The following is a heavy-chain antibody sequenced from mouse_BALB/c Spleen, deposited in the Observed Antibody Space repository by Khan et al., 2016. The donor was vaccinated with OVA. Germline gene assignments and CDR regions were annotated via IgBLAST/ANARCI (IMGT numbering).Heavy chain of an antibody. CDR1: GYNIKDTY. J-gene: IGHJ2*01. CDR3: ARWPRGY. V-gene: IGHV14-3*02. Sequence: IQLVQSGAELVKPGASVKLSCTASGYNIKDTYMHWVKQRPEQGLEWIGRIDPANGNTKYDPKFQGKATITADTPSNTAYLQLSSLTSEDTAVYYCARWPRGYWGQGTTLTVSS. CDR2: IDPANGNT.